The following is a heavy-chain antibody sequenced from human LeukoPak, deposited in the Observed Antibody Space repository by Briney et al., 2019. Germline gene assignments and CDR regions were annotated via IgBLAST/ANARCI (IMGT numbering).Heavy chain of an antibody. CDR3: ASTSYDFWSGYSPLGY. CDR2: IYYSGST. D-gene: IGHD3-3*01. CDR1: GGSISSYY. Sequence: KPSETLSLTCTVSGGSISSYYWSGIRQTPPKGQQWIGYIYYSGSTNYNPSLKSRVTISVDTSKNQFSLQLSSVTAADTAVYYCASTSYDFWSGYSPLGYWGQGTLVTVSS. J-gene: IGHJ4*02. V-gene: IGHV4-59*01.